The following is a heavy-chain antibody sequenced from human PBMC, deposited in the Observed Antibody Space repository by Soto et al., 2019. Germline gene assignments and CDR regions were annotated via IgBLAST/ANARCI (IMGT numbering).Heavy chain of an antibody. Sequence: EVQLVETGGGLIQPGGSLRLSCAASGLTVSRTQMAWVRQVPGKGLQWVSVIYRAGSTYYANTMNGRFTISRDISENKLYFDWSRVTGDDTAIYYCARAREPEYSSSIFFDYWGRGILVTVSS. CDR1: GLTVSRTQ. J-gene: IGHJ4*02. CDR3: ARAREPEYSSSIFFDY. CDR2: IYRAGST. V-gene: IGHV3-53*02. D-gene: IGHD6-6*01.